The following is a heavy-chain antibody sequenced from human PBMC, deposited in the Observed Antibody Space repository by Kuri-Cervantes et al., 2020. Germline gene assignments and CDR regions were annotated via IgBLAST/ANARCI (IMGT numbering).Heavy chain of an antibody. J-gene: IGHJ4*02. D-gene: IGHD1-26*01. CDR3: APSQSGSYSRFDY. Sequence: GESLKISCAASGFTVSSNYMSWVRQAPGKGLEWVSVIYIGGSTYYADSVKGRFTISRDNSQNTLYLQMNSLRAEDTAVYYCAPSQSGSYSRFDYWGQGTLGTVSS. CDR1: GFTVSSNY. CDR2: IYIGGST. V-gene: IGHV3-53*01.